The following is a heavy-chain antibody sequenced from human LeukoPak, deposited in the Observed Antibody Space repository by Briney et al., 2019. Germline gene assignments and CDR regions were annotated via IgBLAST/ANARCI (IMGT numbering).Heavy chain of an antibody. D-gene: IGHD5-12*01. CDR2: ISSSSSYI. CDR1: GFTFSSYS. J-gene: IGHJ4*02. CDR3: ARRMRSHSGYDFDY. Sequence: PGGSLRLSCAASGFTFSSYSMNWVRQAPGKGLEWVSSISSSSSYIYYADSVKGRFTISRDNAKNSLYLQMNSLRAEDTAVYYCARRMRSHSGYDFDYWGQGTLVTVSS. V-gene: IGHV3-21*01.